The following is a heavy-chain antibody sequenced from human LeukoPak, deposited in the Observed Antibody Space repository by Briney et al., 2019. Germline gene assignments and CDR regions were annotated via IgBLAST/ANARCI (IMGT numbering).Heavy chain of an antibody. V-gene: IGHV3-48*03. D-gene: IGHD6-19*01. J-gene: IGHJ6*02. CDR3: ARGIAVAGTAYYYYGMDV. Sequence: GGSLRLSCAASGFTFSSYEMNWVRQAPGKGLECVSYISSSGSTIYYADSVKGRFTISRDNAKNSLYLQMNSLRAEDTAVYYCARGIAVAGTAYYYYGMDVWGQGTTVTVSS. CDR2: ISSSGSTI. CDR1: GFTFSSYE.